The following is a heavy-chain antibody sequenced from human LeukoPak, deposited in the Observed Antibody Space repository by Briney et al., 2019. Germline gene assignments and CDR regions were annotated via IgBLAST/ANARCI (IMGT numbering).Heavy chain of an antibody. CDR3: ARLYFDWLSSYWYFDL. CDR2: IYYSGST. J-gene: IGHJ2*01. CDR1: GGSISSYY. D-gene: IGHD3-9*01. Sequence: PSETLSLTCTVSGGSISSYYWSWIRQPPGKGLEWIGYIYYSGSTNYNPSLKSRVTISVDTSKNQFSLKLSSVTAADTAVYYCARLYFDWLSSYWYFDLWGRGTLATVSS. V-gene: IGHV4-59*08.